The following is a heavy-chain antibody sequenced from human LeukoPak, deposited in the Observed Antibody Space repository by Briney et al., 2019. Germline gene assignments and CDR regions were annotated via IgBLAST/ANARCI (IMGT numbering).Heavy chain of an antibody. CDR1: GGSFSVYY. D-gene: IGHD2-2*02. J-gene: IGHJ2*01. CDR3: ARWDCSSTSCYRPAPQNWYFDL. V-gene: IGHV4-59*01. Sequence: ASETLSLTCAVYGGSFSVYYWSWIRQPPGKGLEWIGYIYYSGSTNYNPSLKSRVTISVDTSKNQFSLKLSSVTAADTAVYYCARWDCSSTSCYRPAPQNWYFDLWGRGTLVTVSS. CDR2: IYYSGST.